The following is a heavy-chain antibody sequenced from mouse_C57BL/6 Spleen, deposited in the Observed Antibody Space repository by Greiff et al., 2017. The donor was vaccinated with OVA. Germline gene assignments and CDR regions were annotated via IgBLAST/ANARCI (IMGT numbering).Heavy chain of an antibody. CDR1: GFTFSDYG. CDR2: ISSGSSTI. V-gene: IGHV5-17*01. J-gene: IGHJ1*03. Sequence: EVMLVESGGGLVKPRGSLKLSCAASGFTFSDYGMHWVRQAPEKGLEWVAYISSGSSTIYYADTVKGRFTISRDNAKKPLFLQMTSLRSEDTAMYYCAKPIYYDYDGGYFDVWGTGTTVTVSS. D-gene: IGHD2-4*01. CDR3: AKPIYYDYDGGYFDV.